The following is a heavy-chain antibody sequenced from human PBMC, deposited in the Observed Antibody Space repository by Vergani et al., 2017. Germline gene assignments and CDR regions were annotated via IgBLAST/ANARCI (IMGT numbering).Heavy chain of an antibody. D-gene: IGHD3-16*01. Sequence: QVQLQESGPGLVKPSETLSLTCIVSGGSISSYYWSWIRQPPGKGLEWIGYIYYSGSTNYNPSRRSRVTISVDTSKNQFSLKLSSVTAADTAVYYCARDTITFGGIVNWGQGTLVTVSS. V-gene: IGHV4-59*01. CDR1: GGSISSYY. J-gene: IGHJ4*02. CDR2: IYYSGST. CDR3: ARDTITFGGIVN.